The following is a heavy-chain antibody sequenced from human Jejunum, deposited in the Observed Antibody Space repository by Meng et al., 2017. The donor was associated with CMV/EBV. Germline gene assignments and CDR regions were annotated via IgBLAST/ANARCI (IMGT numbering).Heavy chain of an antibody. CDR2: INGRSSGI. J-gene: IGHJ4*02. Sequence: GFTFSADSMSWVRKAPGKGLQWVSFINGRSSGIKYTDSVEGRFTISRDNAKNSLYLQMNSLRAEDTAVYYCVRDVADGTSAGLGYWGQGTRVTVSS. CDR1: GFTFSADS. CDR3: VRDVADGTSAGLGY. D-gene: IGHD1/OR15-1a*01. V-gene: IGHV3-48*04.